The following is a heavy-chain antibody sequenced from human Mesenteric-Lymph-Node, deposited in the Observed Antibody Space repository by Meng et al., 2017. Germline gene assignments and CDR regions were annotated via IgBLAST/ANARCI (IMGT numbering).Heavy chain of an antibody. CDR2: ISTGGGDT. D-gene: IGHD2-15*01. Sequence: GESLKISCAASGFFFSSYAMSWVRQAPGKGLEWVSSISTGGGDTHYADSVEGRFIISRDNSNTTLFLQMDSLRAEDTAVYFCSKASLGDCSGGYCYPFDYWGQGSLVTVSS. CDR3: SKASLGDCSGGYCYPFDY. V-gene: IGHV3-23*01. CDR1: GFFFSSYA. J-gene: IGHJ4*02.